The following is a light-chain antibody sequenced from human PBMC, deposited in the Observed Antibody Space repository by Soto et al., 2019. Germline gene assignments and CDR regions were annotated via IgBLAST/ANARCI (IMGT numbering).Light chain of an antibody. J-gene: IGLJ2*01. CDR1: TNDIGSYNY. CDR3: SSYKFSTTLGD. Sequence: QSALTQPASVSGSPGQSITLSCAGTTNDIGSYNYVSWFQQHPGEAPKLIIFEVTHRPSGISTRFSGSKSGNTASLTISDLQAEDEALYYCSSYKFSTTLGDFGGGTKLTVL. V-gene: IGLV2-14*01. CDR2: EVT.